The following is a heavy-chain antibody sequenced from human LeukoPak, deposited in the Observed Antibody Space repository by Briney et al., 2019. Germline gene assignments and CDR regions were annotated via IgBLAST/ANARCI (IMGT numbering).Heavy chain of an antibody. CDR1: GGSFSGYY. D-gene: IGHD3-10*01. CDR2: INHSGST. Sequence: SETLSLTCAVYGGSFSGYYWSWIRQPPPKGLEWIGEINHSGSTNYNPSLKSRVTISVDTSKNQFSLKLSSVTAADTAVYYCARTGGSGSKFDYWGQGTLVTVSS. CDR3: ARTGGSGSKFDY. V-gene: IGHV4-34*01. J-gene: IGHJ4*02.